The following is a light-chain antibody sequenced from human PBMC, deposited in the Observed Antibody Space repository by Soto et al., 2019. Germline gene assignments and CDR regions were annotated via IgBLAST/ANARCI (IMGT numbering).Light chain of an antibody. CDR2: GPS. V-gene: IGKV3-20*01. Sequence: IVWTRAAGALSLSPRERASLSCRVSQSVSSTYLDWYQQKPGQAPRLLIYGPSSRATGIPDRFSGTGSETDFTLTISRLEPEDVAVYYCQQYDNLPITFGQGTRLEIK. CDR1: QSVSSTY. J-gene: IGKJ5*01. CDR3: QQYDNLPIT.